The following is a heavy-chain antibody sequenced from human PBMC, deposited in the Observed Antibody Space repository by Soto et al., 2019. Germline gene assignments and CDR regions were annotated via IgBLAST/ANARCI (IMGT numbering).Heavy chain of an antibody. CDR2: FDPEDGET. CDR3: ATDVEDHFGVAEFDY. CDR1: GYTLTELS. Sequence: GASVKVSCKVSGYTLTELSMHWVRQAPGKGLEWMGGFDPEDGETIYAQKFQGRVTMTEDTSTDTAYMELSSLRSEDTAVYYCATDVEDHFGVAEFDYWDQGTLVTVSS. V-gene: IGHV1-24*01. D-gene: IGHD3-3*01. J-gene: IGHJ4*02.